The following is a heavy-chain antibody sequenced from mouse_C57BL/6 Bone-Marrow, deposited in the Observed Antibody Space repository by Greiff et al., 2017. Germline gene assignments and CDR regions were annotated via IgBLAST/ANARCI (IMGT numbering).Heavy chain of an antibody. CDR1: GFNIKDDY. CDR2: IDPENGDT. CDR3: TTFYYDYDGPPYWYFDV. D-gene: IGHD2-4*01. Sequence: EVQLQQSGAELVRPGASVKLSCTASGFNIKDDYMHWVKQRPEQGLEWIGWIDPENGDTEYASKFQGKATITADTSSNPAYLQLSSLTSEDTAVYYCTTFYYDYDGPPYWYFDVWGTGTTVTVSS. J-gene: IGHJ1*03. V-gene: IGHV14-4*01.